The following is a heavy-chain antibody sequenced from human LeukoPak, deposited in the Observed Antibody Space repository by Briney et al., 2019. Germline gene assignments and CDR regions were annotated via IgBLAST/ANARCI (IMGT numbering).Heavy chain of an antibody. CDR1: GFTFSNAW. V-gene: IGHV3-15*05. Sequence: GGSLRLSCAASGFTFSNAWMSWVRQAPGRGLEWVGRIKSKTDGGTTDFAAPVKGRFTISRDDSKNTLSLQMNSLKTDDTAVYYCATDRGARDYWGQGTLVTVSS. J-gene: IGHJ4*02. CDR2: IKSKTDGGTT. CDR3: ATDRGARDY. D-gene: IGHD3-10*01.